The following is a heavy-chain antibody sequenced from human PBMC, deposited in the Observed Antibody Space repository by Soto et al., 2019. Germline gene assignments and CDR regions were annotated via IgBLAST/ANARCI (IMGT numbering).Heavy chain of an antibody. V-gene: IGHV2-5*02. D-gene: IGHD3-10*01. CDR3: AHRLRVTAVRAFDY. CDR1: GVSLSTQGVG. J-gene: IGHJ4*02. CDR2: IYWDDDG. Sequence: QITLKESGPTLVKPTQTLTLTCSFSGVSLSTQGVGVGWIRQPPGKAPEWLAVIYWDDDGHYSPYLKSRLTITKDTSKNQVVLTMTNMDPLDTATYYCAHRLRVTAVRAFDYWCQGILVTVSS.